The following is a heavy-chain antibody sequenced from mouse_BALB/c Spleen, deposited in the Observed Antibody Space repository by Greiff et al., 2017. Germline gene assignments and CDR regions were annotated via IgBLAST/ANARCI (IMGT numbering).Heavy chain of an antibody. V-gene: IGHV14-3*02. J-gene: IGHJ2*01. CDR3: ATTANYFDY. CDR2: IDPANGNT. D-gene: IGHD1-2*01. Sequence: EVQRVESGAELVKPGASVKLSCTASGFNIKDTYMHWVKQRPEQGLEWIGRIDPANGNTKYDPKFQGKATITADTSSNTAYLQLSSLTSEDTAVYYCATTANYFDYWGQGTTLTVSS. CDR1: GFNIKDTY.